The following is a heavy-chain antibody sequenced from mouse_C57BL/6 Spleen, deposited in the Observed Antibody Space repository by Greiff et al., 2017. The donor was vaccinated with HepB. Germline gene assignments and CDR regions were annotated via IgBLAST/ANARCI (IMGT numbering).Heavy chain of an antibody. CDR2: IWTGGGT. Sequence: VKVEESGPGLVAPSQSLSITCTVSGFSLTSYAISWVRQPPGKGLEWLGVIWTGGGTNYNSALKSRLSISKDNSKSQVFLKMNSLQTDDTARYYCARNYYGSSHYYAMDYWGQGTSVTVSS. CDR3: ARNYYGSSHYYAMDY. D-gene: IGHD1-1*01. J-gene: IGHJ4*01. CDR1: GFSLTSYA. V-gene: IGHV2-9-1*01.